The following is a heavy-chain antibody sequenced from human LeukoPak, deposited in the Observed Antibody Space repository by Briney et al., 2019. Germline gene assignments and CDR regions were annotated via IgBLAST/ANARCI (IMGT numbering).Heavy chain of an antibody. D-gene: IGHD3-10*01. Sequence: SETLSLTCTVSGGSISSSSYYWGWIRQPPGKGLEWIGSIYYSGSTYYNPSLKSRVTISVDTSKNQFSLKLSSVTAADTAEYYCARHVVWFGELLYYFDYWGQGTLVTVSS. CDR1: GGSISSSSYY. V-gene: IGHV4-39*01. J-gene: IGHJ4*02. CDR2: IYYSGST. CDR3: ARHVVWFGELLYYFDY.